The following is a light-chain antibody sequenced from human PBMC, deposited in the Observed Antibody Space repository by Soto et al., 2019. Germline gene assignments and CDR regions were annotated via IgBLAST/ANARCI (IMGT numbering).Light chain of an antibody. V-gene: IGLV2-14*01. Sequence: QSVLTQPASVSGSPGQSITISCTGTSSDVGGYNYVYWYQQHPGQAPKLMIYDVSNRPSGVSNRFSGPKSGNTASLTISGLQAEDEADYYCNSYTSRSTYVFGPGTKVTVL. CDR2: DVS. J-gene: IGLJ1*01. CDR1: SSDVGGYNY. CDR3: NSYTSRSTYV.